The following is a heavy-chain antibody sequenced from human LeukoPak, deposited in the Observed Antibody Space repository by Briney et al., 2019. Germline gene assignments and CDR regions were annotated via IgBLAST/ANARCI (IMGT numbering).Heavy chain of an antibody. J-gene: IGHJ4*02. CDR1: GYTFTSYD. V-gene: IGHV1-8*01. D-gene: IGHD5-24*01. CDR2: MNPNSGNT. Sequence: ASVTVSCKASGYTFTSYDINWVRQAAGQGLEGMGWMNPNSGNTGYAQKFQGRVTMTRNTSISTAYMELSSLRSEDTAVYYCARDGGRWLQFDYWGQGTLVTVSS. CDR3: ARDGGRWLQFDY.